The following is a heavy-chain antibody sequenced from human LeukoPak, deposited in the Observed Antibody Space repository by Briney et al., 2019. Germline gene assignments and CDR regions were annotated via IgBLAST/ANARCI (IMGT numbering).Heavy chain of an antibody. Sequence: GGSLRPSCAASGFTFSSYSMNWVRQAPGKGLEWVSSISSSSSYIYYADSVKGRFTISRDDAKNSPYLQMNSLRAEDTAVYYCARVGTSHYGMDVWGQGTTVTVSS. CDR2: ISSSSSYI. CDR1: GFTFSSYS. V-gene: IGHV3-21*01. J-gene: IGHJ6*02. CDR3: ARVGTSHYGMDV. D-gene: IGHD2-2*01.